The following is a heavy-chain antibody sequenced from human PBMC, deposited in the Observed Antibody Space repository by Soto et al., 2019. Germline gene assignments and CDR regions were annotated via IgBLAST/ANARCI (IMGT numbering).Heavy chain of an antibody. D-gene: IGHD3-22*01. V-gene: IGHV3-23*01. J-gene: IGHJ4*02. CDR3: AKAHRGRTYYYDSSGKTGFDY. CDR1: GFSFSTYA. Sequence: GGSLRLSCAASGFSFSTYAMSWVRQAPGKGLEWVSAISGSGGSTYYADSVKGRFTISRDNSKNTLYLQMNSLRAEDTAVYYCAKAHRGRTYYYDSSGKTGFDYWGQGTLVTVSS. CDR2: ISGSGGST.